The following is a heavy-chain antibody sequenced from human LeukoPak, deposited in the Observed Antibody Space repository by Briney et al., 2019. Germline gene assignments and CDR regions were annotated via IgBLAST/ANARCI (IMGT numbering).Heavy chain of an antibody. V-gene: IGHV3-30*04. Sequence: GGSLRLSCAASGFTFSSYAMHWVRQAPGKGLEWVAVISYDGSNKYYADSVKGRFTISRDNSKNTPYLQMNSLRAEDTAVYYCARAASSSGWXPFDYWGQGTLVXVSS. CDR1: GFTFSSYA. CDR3: ARAASSSGWXPFDY. CDR2: ISYDGSNK. D-gene: IGHD6-19*01. J-gene: IGHJ4*02.